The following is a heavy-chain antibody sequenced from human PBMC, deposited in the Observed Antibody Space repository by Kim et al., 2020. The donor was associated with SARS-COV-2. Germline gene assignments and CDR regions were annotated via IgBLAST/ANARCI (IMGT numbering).Heavy chain of an antibody. CDR3: AREPLAAAGGGGY. V-gene: IGHV4-34*01. D-gene: IGHD6-13*01. Sequence: TPSPKSRVTLSVDTSTNQFSLKLSSVTAADTAVYYCAREPLAAAGGGGYWGQGTLVTVSS. J-gene: IGHJ4*02.